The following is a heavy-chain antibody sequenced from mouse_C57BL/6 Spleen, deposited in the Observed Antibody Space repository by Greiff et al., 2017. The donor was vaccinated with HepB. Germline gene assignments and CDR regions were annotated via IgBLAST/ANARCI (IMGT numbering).Heavy chain of an antibody. V-gene: IGHV5-17*01. CDR1: GFTFSDYG. D-gene: IGHD2-2*01. CDR2: ISSGSSTI. CDR3: ARENFYYGYPFAY. J-gene: IGHJ3*01. Sequence: EVQGVESGGGLVKPGGSLKLSCAASGFTFSDYGMHWVRQAPEKGLEWVAYISSGSSTIYYADTVKGRFTISRDNAKNTLFLQMTSLRSEDTAMYYCARENFYYGYPFAYWGQGTLVTVSA.